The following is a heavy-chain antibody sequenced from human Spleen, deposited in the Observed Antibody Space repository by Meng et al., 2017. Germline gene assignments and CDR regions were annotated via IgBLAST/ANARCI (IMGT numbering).Heavy chain of an antibody. CDR1: GFTFTDYA. D-gene: IGHD4-23*01. CDR3: ARGFNGGNSGAFGY. Sequence: QIQLVESGGGVVQPGGSLRLSCATSGFTFTDYAMHWVRQAPGKGPQWVAIVSHDGNSGCYADSVKGRFSVSRDNFKNIQFLHMNSLRPEDTAVYYCARGFNGGNSGAFGYWGQGTLVTVSS. J-gene: IGHJ4*02. V-gene: IGHV3-30-3*01. CDR2: VSHDGNSG.